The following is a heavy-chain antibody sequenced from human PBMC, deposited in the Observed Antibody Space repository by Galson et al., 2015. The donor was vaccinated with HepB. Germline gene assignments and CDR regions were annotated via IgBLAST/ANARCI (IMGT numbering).Heavy chain of an antibody. CDR3: AKDDVIGTTTGYFDH. D-gene: IGHD1-14*01. Sequence: SLRLSCAASGFRFSTYAMSWVRQAPGKGLEWVSGISGSGHKTEYADSVKGRLTISRDNFRNMLYLQINSLRPEDTAVYYCAKDDVIGTTTGYFDHRGQGTLVAVSS. V-gene: IGHV3-23*01. CDR2: ISGSGHKT. J-gene: IGHJ4*02. CDR1: GFRFSTYA.